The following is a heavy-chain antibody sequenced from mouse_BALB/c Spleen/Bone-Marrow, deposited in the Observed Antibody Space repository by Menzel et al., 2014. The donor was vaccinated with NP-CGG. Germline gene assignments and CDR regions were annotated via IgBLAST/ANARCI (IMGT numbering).Heavy chain of an antibody. V-gene: IGHV14-3*02. CDR1: GFTFKDSH. CDR3: SRDYGGTALFAC. J-gene: IGHJ3*01. CDR2: INPENGNT. Sequence: EVQLQQSGAELVKPGASVKLSCTASGFTFKDSHMHWVKQGPEQALEWIGRINPENGNTKYDPNFPGKATITAATSSNTAYLQLSNLACEDTAVYYCSRDYGGTALFACWGHGTLVTVSS. D-gene: IGHD1-1*01.